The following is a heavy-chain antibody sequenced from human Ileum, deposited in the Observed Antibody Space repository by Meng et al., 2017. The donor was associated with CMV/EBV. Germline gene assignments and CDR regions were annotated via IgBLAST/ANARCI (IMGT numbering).Heavy chain of an antibody. Sequence: QITFKESGPTLVKPTQTLPLTCTFSAFSLTTHVESVGWIRQPPGKALEWLALIHGGGGKQYSPSLQSRLTATRDTSKNQVVLTMTNMDPVDTATYYCVHRYSSSSGQVSWGQGTLVTVSS. D-gene: IGHD6-6*01. V-gene: IGHV2-5*02. CDR3: VHRYSSSSGQVS. CDR2: IHGGGGK. J-gene: IGHJ5*02. CDR1: AFSLTTHVES.